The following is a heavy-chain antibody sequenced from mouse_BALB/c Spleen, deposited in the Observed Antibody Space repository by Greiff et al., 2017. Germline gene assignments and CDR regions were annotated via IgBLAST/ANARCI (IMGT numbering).Heavy chain of an antibody. V-gene: IGHV1-54*01. Sequence: QVQLQQSGAELVRPGTSVKVSCKASGYAFTNYLIEWVKQRPGQGLEWIGVINPGSGGTNYNEKFKGKATLTADKSSSTAYMQLSSLTSDDSAVYFCARSRSTGAMDYWGQGTSVPVSS. D-gene: IGHD2-1*01. CDR2: INPGSGGT. CDR1: GYAFTNYL. CDR3: ARSRSTGAMDY. J-gene: IGHJ4*01.